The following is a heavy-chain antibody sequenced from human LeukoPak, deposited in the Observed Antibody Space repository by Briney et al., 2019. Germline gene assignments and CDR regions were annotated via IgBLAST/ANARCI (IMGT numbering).Heavy chain of an antibody. CDR2: VYYTGGT. Sequence: PSETLSLTCTVSGGTISNYYWTWIRQPPGKGLEWFAPVYYTGGTNYNPSLKSRVTISVDTSKNQFSLQLKSVAAADTAVYYCARAGYSYGTGYYFDYWGQGTLVSVSS. V-gene: IGHV4-59*01. D-gene: IGHD5-18*01. CDR1: GGTISNYY. CDR3: ARAGYSYGTGYYFDY. J-gene: IGHJ4*02.